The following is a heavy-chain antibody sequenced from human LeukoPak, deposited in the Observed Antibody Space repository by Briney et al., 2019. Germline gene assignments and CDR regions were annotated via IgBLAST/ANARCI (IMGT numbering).Heavy chain of an antibody. CDR1: GFTVSSNY. CDR2: IYSGGST. CDR3: AKDRAPFYYDSSGYYGYFDY. D-gene: IGHD3-22*01. J-gene: IGHJ4*02. V-gene: IGHV3-53*01. Sequence: GGSLRLSCAASGFTVSSNYMSWVRQAPGKGLEWVSVIYSGGSTYYADSVKGRFTISRDNSKNTLYLQMNSLRAEDTAVYYCAKDRAPFYYDSSGYYGYFDYWGQGTLVTVSS.